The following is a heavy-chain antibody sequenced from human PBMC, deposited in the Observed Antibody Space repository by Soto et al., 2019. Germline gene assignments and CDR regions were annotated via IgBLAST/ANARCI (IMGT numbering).Heavy chain of an antibody. Sequence: QITLKESGPTLVKPTQTLTLTCTFSGFSLTTTGVGVAWIRQPPGKALERLALIYWDDDKNYRPSLRSRLPVTNATSKLAVVLTMPPLDPVDTATYYCAQRRPYDSAHLVAWGQGTLVTVSS. D-gene: IGHD3-22*01. J-gene: IGHJ5*02. CDR1: GFSLTTTGVG. CDR3: AQRRPYDSAHLVA. V-gene: IGHV2-5*02. CDR2: IYWDDDK.